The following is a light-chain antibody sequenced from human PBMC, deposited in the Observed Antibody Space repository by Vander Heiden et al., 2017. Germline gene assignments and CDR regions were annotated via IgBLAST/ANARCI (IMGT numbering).Light chain of an antibody. Sequence: QSALTQPASVSGSPGQSITISCTGTSSDVGNYKYVSWYQQHPGKAPKLVIYDVTNRPSGVSSRFSGSKSGNTASLTISGLQAEDEADYYCNSYTNSNTYVFGTGTKVTVL. J-gene: IGLJ1*01. CDR3: NSYTNSNTYV. CDR1: SSDVGNYKY. V-gene: IGLV2-14*03. CDR2: DVT.